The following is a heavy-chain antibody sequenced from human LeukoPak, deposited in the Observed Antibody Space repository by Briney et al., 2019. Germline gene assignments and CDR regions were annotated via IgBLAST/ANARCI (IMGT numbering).Heavy chain of an antibody. CDR1: GFTFSSYA. Sequence: GSLRLSCAASGFTFSSYAMSWVRQAPGKGLEWVSAISGSGGSTYYADSVKGRFTISRDNSKNTLYLQMNSLRAGDTAVYYCAKGPVFGPDAFDIWGQGTMVTVSS. V-gene: IGHV3-23*01. D-gene: IGHD3-3*01. CDR2: ISGSGGST. CDR3: AKGPVFGPDAFDI. J-gene: IGHJ3*02.